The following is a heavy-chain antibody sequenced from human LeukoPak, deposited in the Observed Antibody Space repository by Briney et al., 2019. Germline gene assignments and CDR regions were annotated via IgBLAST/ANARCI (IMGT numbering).Heavy chain of an antibody. CDR1: GGSISSGSYY. Sequence: SQTLSLTCTVSGGSISSGSYYWSWIRQPAGKGLEWIGRIYTSGSTNYNPSLKSRVTISVDTSKNQFSLKLSSVTAADTAVYYCARVASTYYYDSSGYYYDPLSDYCGQGTLVTVSS. J-gene: IGHJ4*02. D-gene: IGHD3-22*01. CDR3: ARVASTYYYDSSGYYYDPLSDY. V-gene: IGHV4-61*02. CDR2: IYTSGST.